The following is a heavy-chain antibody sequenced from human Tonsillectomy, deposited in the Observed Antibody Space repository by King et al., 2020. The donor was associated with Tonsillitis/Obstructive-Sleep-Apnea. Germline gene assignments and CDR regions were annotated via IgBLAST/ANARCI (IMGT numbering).Heavy chain of an antibody. V-gene: IGHV4-31*03. CDR2: IYYRGST. D-gene: IGHD6-13*01. J-gene: IGHJ3*02. CDR3: AREEYSSSWYPTESFDI. Sequence: QLQESGPGLVKPSQTLSLTCTVSVGSISIGGYYWSWIRQHPGKGLGGIGYIYYRGSTSYNPSLKSRGTISVDTSKNQFSLKLSSVTAADTAVYYCAREEYSSSWYPTESFDIWGQGTMVTVSS. CDR1: VGSISIGGYY.